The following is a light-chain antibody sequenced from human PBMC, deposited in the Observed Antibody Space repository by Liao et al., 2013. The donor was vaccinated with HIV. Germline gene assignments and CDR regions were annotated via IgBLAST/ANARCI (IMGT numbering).Light chain of an antibody. J-gene: IGLJ1*01. CDR2: QDS. CDR3: QVWDTGSNV. CDR1: KLGDKY. Sequence: SYELTQPPSVSVSPGQTASITCSGDKLGDKYACWYQQKPGQSPVLVIYQDSKRPSGIPERFSGSNSGNTATLTISRVEAGDEADYYCQVWDTGSNVFGTGTKVTVL. V-gene: IGLV3-1*01.